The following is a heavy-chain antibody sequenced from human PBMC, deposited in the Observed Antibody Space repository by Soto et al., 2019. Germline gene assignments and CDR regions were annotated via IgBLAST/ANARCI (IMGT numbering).Heavy chain of an antibody. CDR2: IWYDGSNK. D-gene: IGHD3-22*01. J-gene: IGHJ4*02. CDR1: GFTFSSYG. Sequence: QVQLVESGGGVVQPGRSLRLSCAASGFTFSSYGMHWVRQAPGKGLEWVAVIWYDGSNKYYADSVKGLFTISRDNSKNTLYLQMNSLRAEDTAVYYCARDRDYYDSSGYAQYFDYWGQGTLVTVSS. CDR3: ARDRDYYDSSGYAQYFDY. V-gene: IGHV3-33*01.